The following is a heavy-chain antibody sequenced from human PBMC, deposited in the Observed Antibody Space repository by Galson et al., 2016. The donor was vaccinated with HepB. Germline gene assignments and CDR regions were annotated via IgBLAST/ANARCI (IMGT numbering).Heavy chain of an antibody. CDR1: RFTFSTYP. V-gene: IGHV3-7*03. CDR3: ARDRAYSQFDF. J-gene: IGHJ4*02. Sequence: SLRLSCAASRFTFSTYPMSWVRQAPGKGPEWVASMNPDGSANYYVGSVRGRYTISRDNAKNSLYLQMDGLRADDTAVYYCARDRAYSQFDFWGQGTPVTVSS. D-gene: IGHD4-11*01. CDR2: MNPDGSAN.